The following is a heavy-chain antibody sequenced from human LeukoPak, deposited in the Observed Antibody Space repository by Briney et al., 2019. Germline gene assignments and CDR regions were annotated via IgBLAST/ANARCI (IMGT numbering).Heavy chain of an antibody. D-gene: IGHD2-2*01. CDR2: ISGSGGST. CDR1: GFTFSSYA. J-gene: IGHJ4*02. V-gene: IGHV3-23*01. CDR3: AKARKDVVVPAAPSFDY. Sequence: GGSLRLSCAASGFTFSSYAMSWVRQAPGKGLEWVSAISGSGGSTYYADSVKGRFTISRDNSKNTLYLQMNSLRAEDTAVYYCAKARKDVVVPAAPSFDYWGQGTLVTVSS.